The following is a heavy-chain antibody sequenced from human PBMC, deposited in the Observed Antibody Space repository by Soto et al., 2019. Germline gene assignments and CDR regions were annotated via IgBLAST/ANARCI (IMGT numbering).Heavy chain of an antibody. V-gene: IGHV4-4*02. CDR2: IYHSGST. CDR3: ARVGVRYDGSGCMDV. J-gene: IGHJ6*02. CDR1: GGSISSSNW. D-gene: IGHD3-22*01. Sequence: SETLSLTCAVSGGSISSSNWWSWVRQPPGKGLEWIGEIYHSGSTNYNPSLKSRVTISVDKSKNQFSLKLSSVTAADTAVYYCARVGVRYDGSGCMDVWGQGTTVTVSS.